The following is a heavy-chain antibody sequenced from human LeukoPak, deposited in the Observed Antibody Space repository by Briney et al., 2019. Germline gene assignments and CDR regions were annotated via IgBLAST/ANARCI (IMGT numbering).Heavy chain of an antibody. CDR2: IYHSGST. D-gene: IGHD6-6*01. CDR1: GGSISSGGYY. J-gene: IGHJ5*02. CDR3: ARAVIAAHARGYFDP. Sequence: SQTLSLTCTVSGGSISSGGYYWSWIRQPPGKGLEWIGYIYHSGSTYYNPSLKSRVTISVDTSKNQFSLKLSSVTAADTAVYYCARAVIAAHARGYFDPWGQGTLVTVSS. V-gene: IGHV4-30-2*01.